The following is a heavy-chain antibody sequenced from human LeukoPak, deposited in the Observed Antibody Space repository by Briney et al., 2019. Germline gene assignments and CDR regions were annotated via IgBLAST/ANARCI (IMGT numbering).Heavy chain of an antibody. CDR3: AKGRGWEASYYYYHMDV. CDR1: GFTFSDYY. Sequence: GGSLRLSCAASGFTFSDYYMSWIRQAPGKGLEWVAYISSSGSNIHYADSVKGRFTISRDNAKNSLYLQMNSLRAEDTAVYYCAKGRGWEASYYYYHMDVWGKGTTVTISS. CDR2: ISSSGSNI. V-gene: IGHV3-11*04. J-gene: IGHJ6*03. D-gene: IGHD1-26*01.